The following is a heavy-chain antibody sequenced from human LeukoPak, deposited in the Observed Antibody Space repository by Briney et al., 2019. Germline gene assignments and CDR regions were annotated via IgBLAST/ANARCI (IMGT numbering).Heavy chain of an antibody. D-gene: IGHD2-2*01. CDR3: AKEPREYCSITGCPNRIDH. J-gene: IGHJ5*02. CDR2: ISASGGTT. CDR1: GFTFSSYA. V-gene: IGHV3-23*01. Sequence: TGGSLRLSCAASGFTFSSYAMRWVRQTPGKGLHWVSAISASGGTTYYADSVKGRFTISRDNSKNTLYLQMSTLRAEDSAVYYWAKEPREYCSITGCPNRIDHCGEGTLVTVS.